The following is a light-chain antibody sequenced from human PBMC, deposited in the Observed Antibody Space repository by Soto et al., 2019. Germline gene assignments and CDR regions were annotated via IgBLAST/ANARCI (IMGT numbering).Light chain of an antibody. Sequence: QTVVTQPHSVTGAPGQRVTISCTGRSSNIGAGYDVHWYQQLPGTAPKHLIYGNSNRPSGVPDRFSGSKSGTSASLAITGLQAENEADYYCQSYDSSLSGSYVVFGGGTKLTVL. CDR2: GNS. CDR1: SSNIGAGYD. J-gene: IGLJ2*01. V-gene: IGLV1-40*01. CDR3: QSYDSSLSGSYVV.